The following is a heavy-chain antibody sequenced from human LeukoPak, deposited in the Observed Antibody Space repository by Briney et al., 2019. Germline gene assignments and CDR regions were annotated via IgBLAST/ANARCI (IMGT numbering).Heavy chain of an antibody. CDR2: ITPSGGST. Sequence: ASVTLSCKASGYIFTSYHMHWVPQAPGEGPEWMGIITPSGGSTRYAQKLQGRLTISRGTSTSTVYMELSSLRSEDTAVYYCARSSGYTYGLDYWGQGTLVTVSS. CDR3: ARSSGYTYGLDY. V-gene: IGHV1-46*04. J-gene: IGHJ4*02. CDR1: GYIFTSYH. D-gene: IGHD5-18*01.